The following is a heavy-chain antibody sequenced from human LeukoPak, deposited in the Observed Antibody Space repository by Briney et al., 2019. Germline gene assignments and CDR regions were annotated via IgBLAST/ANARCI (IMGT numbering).Heavy chain of an antibody. Sequence: PGGCLRLSCAASGFTSSNAWMSWVRPAPGKGLEWVGRIKSKTDGGTTDYAAPVKGRFTISRDDSKNTLYLQMNSLKTEDTAVYYCTTTTYGDYGSGDDAFDIWGQGTMVTVSS. J-gene: IGHJ3*02. D-gene: IGHD4-17*01. CDR3: TTTTYGDYGSGDDAFDI. V-gene: IGHV3-15*01. CDR2: IKSKTDGGTT. CDR1: GFTSSNAW.